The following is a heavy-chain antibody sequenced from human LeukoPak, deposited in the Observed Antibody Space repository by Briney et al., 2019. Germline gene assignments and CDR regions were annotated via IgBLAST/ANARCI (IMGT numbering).Heavy chain of an antibody. V-gene: IGHV4-59*01. CDR2: IYYSGST. D-gene: IGHD6-19*01. Sequence: SETLSLTCTVSGGSISSYYWSWIRQPPGKGLEWIGYIYYSGSTNYNPSLKSRVTISVDTSKNQFSLKLSSVTAADTAVYYCARVSISSGWNWFDPWGQGTLVTVSS. J-gene: IGHJ5*02. CDR1: GGSISSYY. CDR3: ARVSISSGWNWFDP.